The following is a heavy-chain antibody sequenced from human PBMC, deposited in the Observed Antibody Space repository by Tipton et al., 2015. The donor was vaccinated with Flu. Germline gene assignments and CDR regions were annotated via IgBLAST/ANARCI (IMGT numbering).Heavy chain of an antibody. CDR2: VYYTGDT. D-gene: IGHD3-10*01. CDR3: AKDAGGLWFGNQEIYYFDL. Sequence: LRLSCTVSGDSFTTSSHHWAWIRQPPGKGLEWLGSVYYTGDTFYNPSLASRVSMSADTSKSQFSLRLTSVTATDTAVYYCAKDAGGLWFGNQEIYYFDLWGQGTLVSVSS. CDR1: GDSFTTSSHH. J-gene: IGHJ4*02. V-gene: IGHV4-39*07.